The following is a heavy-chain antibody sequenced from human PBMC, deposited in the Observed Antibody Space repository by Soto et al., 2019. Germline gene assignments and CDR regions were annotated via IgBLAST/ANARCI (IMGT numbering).Heavy chain of an antibody. D-gene: IGHD1-1*01. Sequence: GGSLRLSCAASGFTFSNYSMNWVRQAPGKGLEWVSYITRSSAIIYYADSVKGRFTISRDNAKNSLYLQMNSLRDEDTAVYYCASVKGVPYVMDVWGQGTTVTVSS. CDR1: GFTFSNYS. J-gene: IGHJ6*02. CDR3: ASVKGVPYVMDV. CDR2: ITRSSAII. V-gene: IGHV3-48*02.